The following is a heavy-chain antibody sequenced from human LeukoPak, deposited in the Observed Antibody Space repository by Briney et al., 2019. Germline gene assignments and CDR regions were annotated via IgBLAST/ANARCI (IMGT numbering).Heavy chain of an antibody. D-gene: IGHD5-18*01. CDR2: ISGSGGST. J-gene: IGHJ5*02. CDR3: AKDWGAYSHGYRFDP. V-gene: IGHV3-23*01. CDR1: GLTLSNYA. Sequence: PGGSLRLSCAASGLTLSNYAMSWVPQTPGKGLEWVSGISGSGGSTYYADSVKGRFIISRDNSKNTLYLQMNSLRAEDTAVYYCAKDWGAYSHGYRFDPWGQGTLVTVSS.